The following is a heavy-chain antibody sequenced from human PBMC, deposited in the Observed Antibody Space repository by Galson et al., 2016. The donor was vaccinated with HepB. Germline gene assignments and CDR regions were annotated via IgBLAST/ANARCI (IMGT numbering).Heavy chain of an antibody. CDR1: GYTFTSYG. J-gene: IGHJ6*03. CDR2: ISAYNAYT. CDR3: ARDWDFNMDV. D-gene: IGHD1-26*01. V-gene: IGHV1-18*04. Sequence: SVKVSCKASGYTFTSYGIIWVRQAPGQGLEWMGWISAYNAYTNYAQNLQGRVTMTIDTSTSTAYMELRSLRSDDTAVYYCARDWDFNMDVWGKGTTVTVSS.